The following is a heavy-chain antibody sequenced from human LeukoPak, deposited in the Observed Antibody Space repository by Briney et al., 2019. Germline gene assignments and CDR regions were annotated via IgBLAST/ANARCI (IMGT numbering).Heavy chain of an antibody. V-gene: IGHV3-64*01. CDR3: AKAWGVTSIIY. CDR1: GFTFSSYG. Sequence: PGGSLRLSCAASGFTFSSYGMVWVRQAPGKGLEYVSGISSNGGTTYYGNSVKGRFTISRDNSKNTLYLQMNSLRAEDTAVYYCAKAWGVTSIIYWGQGTLVTVSS. J-gene: IGHJ4*02. CDR2: ISSNGGTT. D-gene: IGHD4-17*01.